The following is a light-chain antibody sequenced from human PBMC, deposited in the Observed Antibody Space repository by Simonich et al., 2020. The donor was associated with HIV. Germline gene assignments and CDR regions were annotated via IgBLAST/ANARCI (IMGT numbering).Light chain of an antibody. J-gene: IGKJ2*01. Sequence: DIVMTQSPDSLAVSLGERATINCKSSQSVLYSSNNMNYLAWYQQKPGPPPKLLIYWASTRESGVPDRFSGSGSGTDFTLTISSLQAEDVAVYYCQQYYTTLYTFGQGTKLEIK. V-gene: IGKV4-1*01. CDR1: QSVLYSSNNMNY. CDR3: QQYYTTLYT. CDR2: WAS.